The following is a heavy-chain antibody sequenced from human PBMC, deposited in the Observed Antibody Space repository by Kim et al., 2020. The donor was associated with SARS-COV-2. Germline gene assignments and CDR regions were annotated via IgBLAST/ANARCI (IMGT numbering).Heavy chain of an antibody. J-gene: IGHJ6*02. V-gene: IGHV1-2*06. CDR3: ARGTVIGYYDSSGYYYDPYYYGMDV. D-gene: IGHD3-22*01. CDR2: INPNSGGT. Sequence: ASVKVSCKASGYTFTGYYMHWVRQAPGQGLEWMGRINPNSGGTNYAQKFQGRVTMTRDTSISTAYMELSRLRSDDTAVYYCARGTVIGYYDSSGYYYDPYYYGMDVWGQGTTVTVSS. CDR1: GYTFTGYY.